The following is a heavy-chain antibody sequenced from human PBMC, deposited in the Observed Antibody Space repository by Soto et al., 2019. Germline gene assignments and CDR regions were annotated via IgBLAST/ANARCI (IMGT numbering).Heavy chain of an antibody. CDR1: GYTFTDYD. J-gene: IGHJ1*01. Sequence: GASVKVSCKTSGYTFTDYDINWIRQAPGQGLEWMGWVSPDSGNAGYAPQFQGRVSMTSDTSISTVYMELSSLRAEDTAVYFCEATTGYWGQGTMVTVSS. V-gene: IGHV1-8*01. CDR3: EATTGY. D-gene: IGHD3-9*01. CDR2: VSPDSGNA.